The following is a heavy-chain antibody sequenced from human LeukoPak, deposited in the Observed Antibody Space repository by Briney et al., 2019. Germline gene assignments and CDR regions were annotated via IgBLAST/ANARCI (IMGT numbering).Heavy chain of an antibody. D-gene: IGHD1-14*01. Sequence: GSLRLSCAASGFTFSDYYMSWIRQAPGKGLEWISYISSSGSYTNYADSVKGRFTISRDNAKNSLYLQMNSLRAEDTAVYYCATKVTVKTDWFDRWGQGTLVTVSS. CDR1: GFTFSDYY. CDR2: ISSSGSYT. J-gene: IGHJ5*02. V-gene: IGHV3-11*03. CDR3: ATKVTVKTDWFDR.